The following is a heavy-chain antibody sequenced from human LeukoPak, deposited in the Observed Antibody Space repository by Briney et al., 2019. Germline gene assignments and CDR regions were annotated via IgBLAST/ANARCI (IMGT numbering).Heavy chain of an antibody. CDR3: ATASDILTGYYQAYFDY. CDR2: INPSGGST. J-gene: IGHJ4*02. Sequence: ASVKVSCKASGYTFTSYDMHWVRQAPGQGLEGMGIINPSGGSTSYAQKFQGRVTMTRDTSTSTVYMELRSLRSEDTAVYYCATASDILTGYYQAYFDYWGQGTLVTVSS. D-gene: IGHD3-9*01. CDR1: GYTFTSYD. V-gene: IGHV1-46*01.